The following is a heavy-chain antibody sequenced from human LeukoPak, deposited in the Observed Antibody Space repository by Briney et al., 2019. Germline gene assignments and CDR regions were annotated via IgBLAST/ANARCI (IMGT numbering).Heavy chain of an antibody. CDR1: GASFNSDDQY. V-gene: IGHV4-31*03. J-gene: IGHJ4*02. Sequence: SSETLSLTCTVSGASFNSDDQYWNWIRQSPGKGLEWIGSIHPSGMLYNNPSLESRVTMSRDTSKNQFSLNLNSVTAADSAVYFCSRGLDSRKLGYWGQGILVTVSS. CDR3: SRGLDSRKLGY. D-gene: IGHD3-22*01. CDR2: IHPSGML.